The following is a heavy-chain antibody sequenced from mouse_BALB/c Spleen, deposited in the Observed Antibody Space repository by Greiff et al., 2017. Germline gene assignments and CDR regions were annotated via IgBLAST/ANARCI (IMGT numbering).Heavy chain of an antibody. J-gene: IGHJ2*01. Sequence: QVQLQQPGAELVRPGASVKLSCKASGYTFTSYWINWVKQRPGQGLEWIGNIYPSDSYTNYNQKFKDKATLTVDKSSSTAYKQLSSPTSEDSAVYYCTRSEGYDGGDFDDWGQGTTLTVSS. CDR3: TRSEGYDGGDFDD. V-gene: IGHV1-69*02. CDR1: GYTFTSYW. D-gene: IGHD2-2*01. CDR2: IYPSDSYT.